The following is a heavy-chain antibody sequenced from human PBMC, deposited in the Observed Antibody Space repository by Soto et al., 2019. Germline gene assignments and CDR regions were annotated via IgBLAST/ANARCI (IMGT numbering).Heavy chain of an antibody. D-gene: IGHD1-26*01. CDR3: AINSGIYYFNWYFDY. CDR1: GFPFSSYA. Sequence: GGSLRLSCAASGFPFSSYAMSWVRQAPGQGLEWVSALSGSGGSTYYADSVKGRFTISRDNSKYMLHLQPHRPRAENTAVYYCAINSGIYYFNWYFDYWGQGTLVTVSS. V-gene: IGHV3-23*01. CDR2: LSGSGGST. J-gene: IGHJ4*02.